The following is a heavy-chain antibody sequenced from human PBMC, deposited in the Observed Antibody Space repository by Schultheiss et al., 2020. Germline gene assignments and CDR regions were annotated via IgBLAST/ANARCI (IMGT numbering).Heavy chain of an antibody. CDR1: GFTFSDYY. J-gene: IGHJ4*02. D-gene: IGHD6-19*01. CDR2: ISSSNYT. V-gene: IGHV3-11*06. CDR3: ARGGGWSPNDY. Sequence: GSLRLSCAASGFTFSDYYMTWIRQAPGKGLEWVSFISSSNYTNYADSVKGRFAISRDNAKNSLYLQMNTLRAEDTAVYYCARGGGWSPNDYWGQGTLVTVSS.